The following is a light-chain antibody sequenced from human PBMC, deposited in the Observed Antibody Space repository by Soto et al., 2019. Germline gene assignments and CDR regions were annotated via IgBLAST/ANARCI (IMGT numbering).Light chain of an antibody. V-gene: IGKV1-39*01. Sequence: MTQAPSSLSASVGDRVTITCRAGQDVVNYLNWYQQKPGKAPRLLIYAASSLQSGVPSRFSGSGSGTTFTLTITDLQPEDVATYYCQQSRTTAYTFAQGTKVDIK. CDR2: AAS. CDR3: QQSRTTAYT. CDR1: QDVVNY. J-gene: IGKJ2*01.